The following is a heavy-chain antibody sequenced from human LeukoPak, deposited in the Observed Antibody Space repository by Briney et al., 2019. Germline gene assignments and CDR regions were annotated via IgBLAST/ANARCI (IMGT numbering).Heavy chain of an antibody. CDR2: ISSSGSTI. CDR3: ATYRLVLLPFES. V-gene: IGHV3-48*03. Sequence: GGSLRLSCAASGFTFSSYEMNWVRQAPGKGLEWVSYISSSGSTIYYADSVKGRFTISRDNAKNSLYLQMNSLRAQDTAIYYCATYRLVLLPFESWGQGTLVTVSS. CDR1: GFTFSSYE. D-gene: IGHD2/OR15-2a*01. J-gene: IGHJ4*02.